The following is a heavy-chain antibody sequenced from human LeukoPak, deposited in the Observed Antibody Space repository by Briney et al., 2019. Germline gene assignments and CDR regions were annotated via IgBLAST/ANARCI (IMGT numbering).Heavy chain of an antibody. CDR2: INPSGGST. CDR1: GYTFTSYY. J-gene: IGHJ6*03. Sequence: ASVKVSCKASGYTFTSYYMHWVRQAPGQGLEWMGIINPSGGSTSYAQKLQGRVTMTTDTSTSTAYMELRSLRSDDTAVYYCARVGDIVVVPAAMRGNYYYYMDVWGKGTTVTISS. V-gene: IGHV1-46*01. CDR3: ARVGDIVVVPAAMRGNYYYYMDV. D-gene: IGHD2-2*01.